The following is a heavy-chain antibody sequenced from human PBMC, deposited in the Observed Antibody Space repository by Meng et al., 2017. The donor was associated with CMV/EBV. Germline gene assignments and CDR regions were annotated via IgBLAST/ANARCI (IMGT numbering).Heavy chain of an antibody. CDR2: TYYRSKWYN. V-gene: IGHV6-1*01. CDR1: GDSVSSNSAA. Sequence: SQTLSLTCAISGDSVSSNSAAWNWIRQSPSRGLEWLGRTYYRSKWYNDYAVSVKSRITINPDTSKNQFSLQLNSLTPEDTAVYYCAREEAAAGRTNYYYGMDVWGQGTTVTVSS. D-gene: IGHD6-13*01. J-gene: IGHJ6*02. CDR3: AREEAAAGRTNYYYGMDV.